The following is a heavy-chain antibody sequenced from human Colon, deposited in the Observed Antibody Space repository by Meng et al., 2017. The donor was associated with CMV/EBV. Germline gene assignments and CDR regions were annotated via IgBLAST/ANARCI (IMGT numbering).Heavy chain of an antibody. V-gene: IGHV3-23*01. CDR3: AKGRMYYDFWSGYED. Sequence: GESLKISCAASGFIFNDYAMAWVRQAPGKGLEWVSGISGSGSEGGDYYGASVKGRFTVSRDNFRNVLYLGMNSLKGDDTAVYFCAKGRMYYDFWSGYEDWGQGTLVTVSS. J-gene: IGHJ4*02. CDR1: GFIFNDYA. D-gene: IGHD3-3*01. CDR2: ISGSGSEGGD.